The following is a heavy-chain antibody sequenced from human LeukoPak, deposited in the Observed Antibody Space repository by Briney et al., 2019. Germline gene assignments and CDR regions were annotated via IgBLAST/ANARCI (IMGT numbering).Heavy chain of an antibody. CDR3: ARDVLIAADGVIRLDAFDI. Sequence: PGGSLRLSCAASGFTFNTFWMHWVRQAPGEGLVWVSRVIREGIEATLADSVKGRFTISRDNAKNTVYLQMNSLRDDDTAVYYCARDVLIAADGVIRLDAFDIWGQGTVVTVSS. J-gene: IGHJ3*02. CDR2: VIREGIEA. D-gene: IGHD6-13*01. CDR1: GFTFNTFW. V-gene: IGHV3-74*01.